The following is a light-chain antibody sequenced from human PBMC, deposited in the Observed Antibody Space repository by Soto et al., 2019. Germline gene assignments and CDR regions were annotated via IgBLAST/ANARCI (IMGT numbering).Light chain of an antibody. J-gene: IGLJ1*01. CDR3: SSFTSNRIYV. V-gene: IGLV2-14*03. CDR1: HNDIGTYDY. CDR2: GVT. Sequence: QSVLTEPTWVSVSPGQSITISCTGNHNDIGTYDYVSWYQQHPGRAPRLLIHGVTTRPSGISGRFSASKSGLTASLTISGLQPEDEADYYCSSFTSNRIYVFGPGTKVTVL.